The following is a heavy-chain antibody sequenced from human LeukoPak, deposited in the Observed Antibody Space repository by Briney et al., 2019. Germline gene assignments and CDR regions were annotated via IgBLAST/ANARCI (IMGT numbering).Heavy chain of an antibody. D-gene: IGHD3-22*01. V-gene: IGHV1-24*01. CDR3: ATVPANYYDSSGYSTSLDY. CDR2: FDPEDGET. CDR1: GYTLTELS. Sequence: GASVKVSFKVSGYTLTELSMHWVRQAPGKGLEWMGGFDPEDGETIYAQKFQGRVTMTEDTSTDTAYMELSSLRSEDTAVYYCATVPANYYDSSGYSTSLDYWGQGTLVTVSS. J-gene: IGHJ4*02.